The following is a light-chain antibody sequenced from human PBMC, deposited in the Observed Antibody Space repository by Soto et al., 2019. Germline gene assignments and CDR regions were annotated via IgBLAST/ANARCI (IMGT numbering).Light chain of an antibody. J-gene: IGLJ1*01. CDR1: SSDIGGYNY. Sequence: QSVLTQPAAVSGSPGQSITISCTGSSSDIGGYNYVSWYQQHPGKAPKLMLYDVTNRPSGVSNRFSGSKSGNTASLTISGLQAEDEADYYCSSYTHSRTPSVFGTGPKATVL. V-gene: IGLV2-14*03. CDR3: SSYTHSRTPSV. CDR2: DVT.